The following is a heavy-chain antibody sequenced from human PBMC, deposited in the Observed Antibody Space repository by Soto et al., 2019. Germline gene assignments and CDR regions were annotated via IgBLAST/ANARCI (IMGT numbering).Heavy chain of an antibody. D-gene: IGHD3-3*01. CDR3: ARFYVGSYDFWVDAFDI. V-gene: IGHV4-61*01. CDR2: IYYSGST. Sequence: PSETLSLTCTVSGGSVSSGSYYWSWIRQPPGKGLEWIGYIYYSGSTNYNPSLKSRVTISVDTSKNQFSLKLSSVTAADTAVYYCARFYVGSYDFWVDAFDIWGQGTMVTVSS. J-gene: IGHJ3*02. CDR1: GGSVSSGSYY.